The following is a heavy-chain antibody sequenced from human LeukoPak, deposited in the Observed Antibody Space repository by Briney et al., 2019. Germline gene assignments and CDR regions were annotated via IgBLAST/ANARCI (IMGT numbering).Heavy chain of an antibody. CDR1: GGSISSYY. J-gene: IGHJ6*02. CDR3: ARDGGYYDSSGPYYYYGMDV. V-gene: IGHV4-59*01. D-gene: IGHD3-22*01. CDR2: IYYSGST. Sequence: SETLSLTCTVSGGSISSYYWSWIRQPPGKGLEWIGYIYYSGSTNYNPSLKSRVTISVDTSKNQFSLKLSSVTAADTAVYYCARDGGYYDSSGPYYYYGMDVWGRGTTVTVSS.